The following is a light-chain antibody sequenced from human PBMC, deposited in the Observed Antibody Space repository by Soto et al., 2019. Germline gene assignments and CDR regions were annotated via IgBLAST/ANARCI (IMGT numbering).Light chain of an antibody. J-gene: IGKJ4*01. CDR1: QSISSN. CDR2: RTS. CDR3: QQYNNWPRAT. Sequence: EILMTQSPSTLSVSPGERATLSCGASQSISSNLAWYQQKPGQAPRLLMFRTSSRATGFPARFSGSGSGTEFNLTISSLQYDDFGVYYCQQYNNWPRATFGGGTKVDIK. V-gene: IGKV3-15*01.